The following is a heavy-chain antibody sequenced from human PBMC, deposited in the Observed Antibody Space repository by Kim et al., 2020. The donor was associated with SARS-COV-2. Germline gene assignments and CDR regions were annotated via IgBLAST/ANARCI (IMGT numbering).Heavy chain of an antibody. D-gene: IGHD6-13*01. Sequence: SETLSLTCTVSGYSISSGYYWGWIRQPPGKGLEWIGSIYHSGSTYYNPSLKSRVTISVDTSKNQFSLKLSSVTAADTAVYYCAREWVSSWPPDCWGQGTLVTVSS. CDR3: AREWVSSWPPDC. CDR1: GYSISSGYY. V-gene: IGHV4-38-2*02. J-gene: IGHJ4*02. CDR2: IYHSGST.